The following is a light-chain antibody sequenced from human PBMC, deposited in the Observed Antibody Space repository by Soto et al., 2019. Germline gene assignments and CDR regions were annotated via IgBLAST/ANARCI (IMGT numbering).Light chain of an antibody. CDR1: QSVSSNY. J-gene: IGKJ1*01. CDR2: GAS. CDR3: EQYDTSPRT. V-gene: IGKV3-20*01. Sequence: EIVLTQSPGTLSLSPGERATLSCRASQSVSSNYLAWYQQKRGQAPRLLIYGASSRATGIPTRFSGSGSGTDFTLTITRLEPEDFAVYYCEQYDTSPRTFGQRTKVEI.